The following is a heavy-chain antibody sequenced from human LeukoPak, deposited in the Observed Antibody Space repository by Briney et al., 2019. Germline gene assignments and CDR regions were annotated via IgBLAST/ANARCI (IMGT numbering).Heavy chain of an antibody. CDR1: GGSISSSSYY. V-gene: IGHV4-39*02. CDR3: AREALGYSSSWYPGDY. D-gene: IGHD6-13*01. J-gene: IGHJ4*02. Sequence: SETLSLTCTVSGGSISSSSYYWGWIRQPPGKGLEWIGSIYYSGTTYYNPSLKSRVTISVDTSKNQFSLKLSSVTAADTAVYYCAREALGYSSSWYPGDYWGQGTLVTVSS. CDR2: IYYSGTT.